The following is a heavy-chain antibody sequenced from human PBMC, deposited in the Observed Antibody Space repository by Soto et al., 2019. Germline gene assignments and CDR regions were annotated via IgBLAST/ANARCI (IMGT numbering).Heavy chain of an antibody. D-gene: IGHD6-19*01. CDR3: AAIPGIAVDGESYYYGMDV. V-gene: IGHV1-18*04. CDR2: ISAYNGNT. CDR1: GYTFTSYG. J-gene: IGHJ6*02. Sequence: ASVKVSCKASGYTFTSYGISWVRQAPGQGLEWMGWISAYNGNTNYAQKLQGRVTMTTDTSTSTAYMELRSLRSDDTAVYYCAAIPGIAVDGESYYYGMDVWGQGTTVTVSS.